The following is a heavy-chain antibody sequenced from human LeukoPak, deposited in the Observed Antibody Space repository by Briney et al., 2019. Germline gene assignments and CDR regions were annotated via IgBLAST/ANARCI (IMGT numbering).Heavy chain of an antibody. Sequence: GGSLRLSCAASGFTFSSYSMNWVRQAPGKGLEWVSSISSSSSYIYYADSVKGRFTISRDNAKNSLYLQMNSLRAEDTAAYYCTLTIFGVVTPPFDYWGQGTLVTVSS. V-gene: IGHV3-21*01. J-gene: IGHJ4*02. CDR3: TLTIFGVVTPPFDY. D-gene: IGHD3-3*01. CDR1: GFTFSSYS. CDR2: ISSSSSYI.